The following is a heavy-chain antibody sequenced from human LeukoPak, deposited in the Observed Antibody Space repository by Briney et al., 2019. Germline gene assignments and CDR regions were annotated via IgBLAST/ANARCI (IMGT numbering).Heavy chain of an antibody. J-gene: IGHJ5*02. Sequence: PGGSLRLSCTASGFTFSTYYMHWVRQAPSMGLVWVSRISDDGTATIYADSVRGRFTISRDNAKNTVHLQMNSLRADDTAIYYCVKTAGSRNDHKTGTPWGQGTLVTVSS. CDR1: GFTFSTYY. CDR2: ISDDGTAT. D-gene: IGHD1-1*01. V-gene: IGHV3-74*01. CDR3: VKTAGSRNDHKTGTP.